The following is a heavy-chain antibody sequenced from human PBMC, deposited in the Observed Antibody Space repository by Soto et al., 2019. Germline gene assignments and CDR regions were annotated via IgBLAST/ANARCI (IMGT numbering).Heavy chain of an antibody. J-gene: IGHJ3*02. CDR3: ANYYYDSSGYYYSSAFDI. CDR1: GFTFSSYA. CDR2: ISYDGSNK. Sequence: VQLLESGGGLVQPGGSLRLSCAASGFTFSSYAMHWVRQAPGKGLEWVAVISYDGSNKYYADSVKGRFTISRDNSKNTLYLQMNSLRAEDTAVYYCANYYYDSSGYYYSSAFDIWGQGTMVTVSS. V-gene: IGHV3-30*18. D-gene: IGHD3-22*01.